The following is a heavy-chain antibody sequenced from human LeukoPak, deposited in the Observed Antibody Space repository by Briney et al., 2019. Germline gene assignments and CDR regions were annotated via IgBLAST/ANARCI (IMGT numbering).Heavy chain of an antibody. Sequence: GDSVKVSCKASGYTFTAYFIHWVRQAPGQGLEWMGWINSNSGGTNYAQNFQGRVTMTRDTSINTAYMELSSLRSDDTAVYYCARGGAYYYGAGYLWGQGTLVTVSS. J-gene: IGHJ1*01. CDR1: GYTFTAYF. D-gene: IGHD3-10*01. CDR2: INSNSGGT. V-gene: IGHV1-2*02. CDR3: ARGGAYYYGAGYL.